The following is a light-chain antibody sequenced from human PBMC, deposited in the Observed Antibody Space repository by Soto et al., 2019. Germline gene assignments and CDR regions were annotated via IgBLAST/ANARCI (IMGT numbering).Light chain of an antibody. CDR2: DAS. V-gene: IGKV1-33*01. Sequence: DIQMTQSPPSLSASVGDRLTITCQASQDISKCLNWYQQKPGKAPKLLIYDASNLQTGVPSRFSGSGSGTDFTFTISSLQPEDFATYNCQHYDDLPLTFGGGTKVELK. CDR3: QHYDDLPLT. J-gene: IGKJ4*01. CDR1: QDISKC.